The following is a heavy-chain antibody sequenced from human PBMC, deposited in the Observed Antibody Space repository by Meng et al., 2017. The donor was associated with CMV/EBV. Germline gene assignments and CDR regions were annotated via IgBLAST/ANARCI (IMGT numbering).Heavy chain of an antibody. CDR1: GYNFTGYY. Sequence: SGYNFTGYYIHWARQAPGQGLEWMGWINPASGDTILAQKFQGRVTMTRDTSLTTAYMELNRLRSDDTAVYYCATSSVEVMIYAGLDYWGQGTLVTVSS. J-gene: IGHJ4*02. D-gene: IGHD2/OR15-2a*01. V-gene: IGHV1-2*02. CDR3: ATSSVEVMIYAGLDY. CDR2: INPASGDT.